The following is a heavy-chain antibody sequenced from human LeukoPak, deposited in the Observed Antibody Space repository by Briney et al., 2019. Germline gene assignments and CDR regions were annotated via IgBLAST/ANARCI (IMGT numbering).Heavy chain of an antibody. D-gene: IGHD3-10*01. CDR2: IYYSGST. CDR3: ARGSRFGATAIDY. V-gene: IGHV4-39*07. Sequence: SETLSLTCTVSGGSISSSSYYWGWIRQPPGKGLEWIGSIYYSGSTYYNPSLKSRVTISVDRSKNQFSLKLSSVTAADTAVYYCARGSRFGATAIDYWGQGTLVTVSS. J-gene: IGHJ4*02. CDR1: GGSISSSSYY.